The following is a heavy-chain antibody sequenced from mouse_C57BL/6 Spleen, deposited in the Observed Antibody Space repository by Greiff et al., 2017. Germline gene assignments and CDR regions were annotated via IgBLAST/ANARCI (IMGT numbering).Heavy chain of an antibody. V-gene: IGHV1-64*01. CDR2: IHPNSGST. Sequence: QVQLQQPGAELVKPGASVKLSCKASGYTFTSYWMHWVKQRHGQGLEWIGMIHPNSGSTNYNEKFKSKATLTVDKSSSTAYMQRSSLTSEDSAVXYGARDYYGSSYGYFDVWGTGTTVTVSS. J-gene: IGHJ1*03. CDR3: ARDYYGSSYGYFDV. CDR1: GYTFTSYW. D-gene: IGHD1-1*01.